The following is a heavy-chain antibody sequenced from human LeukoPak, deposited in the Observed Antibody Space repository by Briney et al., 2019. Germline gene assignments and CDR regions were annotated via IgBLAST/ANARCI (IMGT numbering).Heavy chain of an antibody. J-gene: IGHJ5*02. D-gene: IGHD2-15*01. CDR2: ISYDGSNK. CDR1: GFTFSSYG. V-gene: IGHV3-30*18. CDR3: AKVGGHIVAGLNWFDP. Sequence: GGSLRLSCAASGFTFSSYGMHWVRQAPGKGLEWVAVISYDGSNKYYADSVKGRFTISRDNSKNTLYLQMNSLRAEDTAVYYCAKVGGHIVAGLNWFDPWGQGTLVTVSS.